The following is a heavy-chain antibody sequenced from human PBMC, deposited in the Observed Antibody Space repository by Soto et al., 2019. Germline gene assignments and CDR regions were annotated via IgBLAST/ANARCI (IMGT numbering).Heavy chain of an antibody. CDR1: GGTFSSYA. D-gene: IGHD6-13*01. J-gene: IGHJ5*02. Sequence: QVQLVQSGAEVKKPGSSVKVSCKASGGTFSSYAISWVRQAPGQGLEWMGGIIPIFGTANYAQKFQGRVTITADESTSTAYMELSSLRSEDTAVYYCARGLTKSSSWYVARVGWFDPWGQGTLVTVSS. CDR2: IIPIFGTA. CDR3: ARGLTKSSSWYVARVGWFDP. V-gene: IGHV1-69*01.